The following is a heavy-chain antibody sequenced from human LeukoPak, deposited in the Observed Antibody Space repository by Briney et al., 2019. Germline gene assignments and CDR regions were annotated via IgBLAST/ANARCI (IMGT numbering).Heavy chain of an antibody. V-gene: IGHV1-69*04. D-gene: IGHD5-12*01. CDR1: GGTFSRYA. CDR3: ATERWLRTDNWFDP. CDR2: IIPILGIA. J-gene: IGHJ5*02. Sequence: ASVKVSCKASGGTFSRYAISWVRQAPGQGLEWMGRIIPILGIANYAQKFQGRVTITADKSTSTAYMELSSLRSEDTAVYYCATERWLRTDNWFDPWGQGTLVTVSS.